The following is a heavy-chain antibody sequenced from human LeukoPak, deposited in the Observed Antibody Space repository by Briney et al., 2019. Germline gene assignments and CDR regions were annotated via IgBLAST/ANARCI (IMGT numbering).Heavy chain of an antibody. CDR2: FIPIFGTA. Sequence: SVKVSCKASGGTFSSYAISWVRQAPGQGLEWMGGFIPIFGTANYAQKFQGRVTITADESTSTAYLELSSLRSEDTAVYYCARAGGSSWYGHYYYYYYMDVWGKGTTVTVSS. V-gene: IGHV1-69*01. D-gene: IGHD6-13*01. CDR3: ARAGGSSWYGHYYYYYYMDV. CDR1: GGTFSSYA. J-gene: IGHJ6*03.